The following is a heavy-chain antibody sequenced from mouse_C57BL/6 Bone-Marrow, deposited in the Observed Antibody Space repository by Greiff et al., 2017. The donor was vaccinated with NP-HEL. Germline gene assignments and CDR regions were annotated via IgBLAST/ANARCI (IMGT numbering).Heavy chain of an antibody. CDR1: GYTFTSYW. V-gene: IGHV1-69*01. CDR3: ARWKSNYYGSSYGYFDV. CDR2: IDPSDSYT. J-gene: IGHJ1*03. D-gene: IGHD1-1*01. Sequence: VKLQQPGAELVMPGASVKLSCKASGYTFTSYWMHWVKQRPGQGLEWIGEIDPSDSYTNYNQKFKGKSTLTVDKSSSTAYMQLSSLTSEDSAVYYCARWKSNYYGSSYGYFDVWGTGTTVTVSS.